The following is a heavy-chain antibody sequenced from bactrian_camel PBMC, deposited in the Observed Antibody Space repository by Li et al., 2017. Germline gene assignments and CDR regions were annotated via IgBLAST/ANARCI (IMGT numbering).Heavy chain of an antibody. Sequence: VQLVESGGGSVQAGGSLRLSCAASGFTFSTTWMTWVRQAPGKGLEWVSGITTGTPGTSSTYYSDSVKGRFTISRDNAKNTLYLQLNSLKTEDTAMYYCANFTAEASYDVYWGQGTQVTVS. V-gene: IGHV3S1*01. J-gene: IGHJ4*01. CDR2: ITTGTPGTSST. CDR1: GFTFSTTW. D-gene: IGHD6*01. CDR3: ANFTAEASYDVY.